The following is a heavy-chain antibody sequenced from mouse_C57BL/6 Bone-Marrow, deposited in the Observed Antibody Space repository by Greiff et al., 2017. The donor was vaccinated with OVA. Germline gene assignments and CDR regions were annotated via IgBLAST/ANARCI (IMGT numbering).Heavy chain of an antibody. CDR3: ASEISDSSGLFAY. J-gene: IGHJ3*01. V-gene: IGHV2-2*01. CDR2: IWSGGST. Sequence: QVQLQQPGPGLVQPSQSLSITCTVSGFSLTSYGVHWVRQSPGKGLEWLGVIWSGGSTDYNAAFISRLSISKDNSKSQVFFKMNSLQADDTAIYYCASEISDSSGLFAYWGQGTLVTVSA. D-gene: IGHD3-2*02. CDR1: GFSLTSYG.